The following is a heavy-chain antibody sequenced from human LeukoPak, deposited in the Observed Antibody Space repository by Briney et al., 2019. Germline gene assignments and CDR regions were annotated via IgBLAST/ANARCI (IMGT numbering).Heavy chain of an antibody. CDR1: GYTFTSYY. V-gene: IGHV1-46*01. CDR3: ARGALHDSSGYYNGQYFDY. CDR2: INPSGGST. J-gene: IGHJ4*02. D-gene: IGHD3-22*01. Sequence: ASVKVSCKASGYTFTSYYMHWVRQAPGQGLEWMGIINPSGGSTGYAQKFQGRVTMTRDTSTSTVYMELSSLRSEDTAVYYCARGALHDSSGYYNGQYFDYWGQGTLVTVSS.